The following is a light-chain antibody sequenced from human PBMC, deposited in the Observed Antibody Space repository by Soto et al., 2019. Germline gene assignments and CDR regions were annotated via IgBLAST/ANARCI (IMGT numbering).Light chain of an antibody. CDR2: DAS. CDR3: QKRSNRRLT. V-gene: IGKV3-11*01. CDR1: QSVSSY. Sequence: EIVLTQSPATLSLSPGERATLSCRASQSVSSYLAWYQQKPGQAPRLLIYDASNRATGIPARFSGSGSGTDFTLTISSLEPEDFAVYYCQKRSNRRLTFGGGTKVDIK. J-gene: IGKJ4*01.